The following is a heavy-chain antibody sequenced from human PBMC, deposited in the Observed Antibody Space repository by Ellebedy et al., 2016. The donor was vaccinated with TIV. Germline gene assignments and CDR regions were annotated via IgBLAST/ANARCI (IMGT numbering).Heavy chain of an antibody. CDR1: GGSINSQYW. CDR3: AHSAGWLPDY. Sequence: TLSLXXRVSGGSINSQYWSWIRQPPGKALEWLALVYWNDDKQYSPSLQPRLTITKDTSKNQVVLTMTDVDPVDTATYYCAHSAGWLPDYWGPGTLITVS. V-gene: IGHV2-5*01. CDR2: VYWNDDK. J-gene: IGHJ4*02. D-gene: IGHD5-12*01.